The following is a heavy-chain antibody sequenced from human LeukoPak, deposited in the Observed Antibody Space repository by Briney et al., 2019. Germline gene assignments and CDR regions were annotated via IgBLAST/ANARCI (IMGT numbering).Heavy chain of an antibody. D-gene: IGHD2-2*01. V-gene: IGHV1-69*05. CDR1: GGTFSSYA. CDR3: ARDRGCSSTSCYESPSDY. Sequence: ASVKVSCKASGGTFSSYAISWVRQAPGQGLEWMGRIIAIFGTANYAQKFQGRVTITTDESTSTAYMELSSLRSEDTAVYYCARDRGCSSTSCYESPSDYWGQGTLVTVSS. CDR2: IIAIFGTA. J-gene: IGHJ4*02.